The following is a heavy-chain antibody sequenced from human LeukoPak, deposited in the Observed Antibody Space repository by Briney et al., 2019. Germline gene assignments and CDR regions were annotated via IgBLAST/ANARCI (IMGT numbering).Heavy chain of an antibody. CDR1: GFTFSSYA. Sequence: GGSLRLSCAASGFTFSSYAMSWVRQAPGKGLEWVSTINDSGGSTYYADSAKGRFTISRDNSKNTLYLQMNSLRAEDTAVYYCAKDLGYNWNYFDYWGQGTLVTVSS. CDR2: INDSGGST. V-gene: IGHV3-23*01. D-gene: IGHD1-20*01. J-gene: IGHJ4*02. CDR3: AKDLGYNWNYFDY.